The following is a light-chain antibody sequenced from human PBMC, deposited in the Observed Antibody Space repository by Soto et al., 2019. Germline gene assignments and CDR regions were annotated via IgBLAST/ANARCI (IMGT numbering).Light chain of an antibody. CDR3: QQFGSSSWT. V-gene: IGKV3-20*01. Sequence: EIVLTQSPGTLSLSPGEKATLSCRASQSVSGSYLAWYQQKPGQAPRLLIYGASSRATGIPDRFSGSGSGTDFTLTISRLEPEDFAVYYCQQFGSSSWTFVQGTKVEGK. CDR1: QSVSGSY. J-gene: IGKJ1*01. CDR2: GAS.